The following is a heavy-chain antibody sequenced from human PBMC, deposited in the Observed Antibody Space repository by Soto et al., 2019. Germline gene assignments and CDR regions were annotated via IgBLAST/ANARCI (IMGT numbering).Heavy chain of an antibody. J-gene: IGHJ5*02. CDR3: ARAMDAAMASKDNWFDP. CDR2: ISYDENNK. Sequence: PGGSLRLSCAASGFTFSSYAMHWVRQAPGKGLEWVASISYDENNKYYTDSVKGRFTISRDNSKNTLYLQMNSLRDEDTAVYYCARAMDAAMASKDNWFDPWGQGTLVTVSS. CDR1: GFTFSSYA. D-gene: IGHD5-18*01. V-gene: IGHV3-30-3*01.